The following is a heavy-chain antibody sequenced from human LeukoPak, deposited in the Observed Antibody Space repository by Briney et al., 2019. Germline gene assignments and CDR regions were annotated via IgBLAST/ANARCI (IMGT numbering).Heavy chain of an antibody. CDR2: ISGSGGST. CDR1: GFTFSSYA. J-gene: IGHJ6*03. Sequence: GGSLRLSCAASGFTFSSYAMSWVRQAPGKGLEWVSAISGSGGSTYYADSVKGRFTISRDNSKNTLYLQMNSLRAEDTAVYYCARDRYYGSGSYYLEYMDVWGIGTTVTVSS. CDR3: ARDRYYGSGSYYLEYMDV. D-gene: IGHD3-10*01. V-gene: IGHV3-23*01.